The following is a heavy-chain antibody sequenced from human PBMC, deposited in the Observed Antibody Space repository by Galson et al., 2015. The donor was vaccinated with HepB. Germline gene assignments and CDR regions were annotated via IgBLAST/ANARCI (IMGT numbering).Heavy chain of an antibody. CDR1: GYTFTYRY. Sequence: SVKVSCKASGYTFTYRYLHWVRQAPGQALEWMGWITPFNGNTNYAQKFQDRVTITRDRSMSTAYMELSSLRSEDTAMYYCACSSGDSNWFDPWGQGTLVTVSS. CDR2: ITPFNGNT. V-gene: IGHV1-45*02. CDR3: ACSSGDSNWFDP. J-gene: IGHJ5*02. D-gene: IGHD2-15*01.